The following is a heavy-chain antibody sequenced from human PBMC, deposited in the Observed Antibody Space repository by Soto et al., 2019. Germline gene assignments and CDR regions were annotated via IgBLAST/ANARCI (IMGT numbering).Heavy chain of an antibody. CDR1: GGSISSGGHY. V-gene: IGHV4-31*03. D-gene: IGHD3-22*01. Sequence: SETLSLTCTVSGGSISSGGHYWSWIRQHPGKGLEWIGFIYYSGSTDYNPSLKSRVTMSVDTSKSQFYLKLSSVTAADTAVYYCARRDYYGSRLYGPNDYWGQGALVTGSS. CDR3: ARRDYYGSRLYGPNDY. J-gene: IGHJ4*02. CDR2: IYYSGST.